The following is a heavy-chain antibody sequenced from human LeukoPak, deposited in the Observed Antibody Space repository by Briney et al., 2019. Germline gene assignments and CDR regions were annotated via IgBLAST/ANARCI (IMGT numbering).Heavy chain of an antibody. CDR2: INPNTAGT. Sequence: ASVKVSCKASGYTFTGYYFHWVRQAPGQGLEWMGWINPNTAGTNYAQKFLGGVTLTWDTSISTAYMELNRLTSDDTAVYYCATSAGDYRAGHYYYMGVWGKGPRSPSP. D-gene: IGHD4-11*01. J-gene: IGHJ6*03. CDR1: GYTFTGYY. CDR3: ATSAGDYRAGHYYYMGV. V-gene: IGHV1-2*02.